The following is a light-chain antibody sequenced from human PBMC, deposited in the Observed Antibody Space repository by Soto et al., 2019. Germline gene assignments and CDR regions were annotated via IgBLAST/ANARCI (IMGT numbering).Light chain of an antibody. CDR3: QKYNSAPRT. V-gene: IGKV1-27*01. Sequence: DIQMTQSPSSLSASVGDRVTITCRASQCISKYLAWYQQKPGKVPKLLIYAASTLQSGVPSRFSGSGSGTDFTLTISSLQPEDFATYYCQKYNSAPRTFGQGTKVEIK. CDR1: QCISKY. CDR2: AAS. J-gene: IGKJ1*01.